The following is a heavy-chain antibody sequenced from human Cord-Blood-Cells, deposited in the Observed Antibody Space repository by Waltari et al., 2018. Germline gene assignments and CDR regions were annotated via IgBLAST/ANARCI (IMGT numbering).Heavy chain of an antibody. V-gene: IGHV4-39*01. Sequence: QLQLQESGPGLVKPSETLSLTCTVSGGSISSSSYYWGWIRQPPGKGLEWIGSIYYSGRTYCNPSRKSRVTISVDTSKTQFSLKLSSVTAADTAVYYCARHSGDYAIFDYWGQGTLVTVSS. CDR1: GGSISSSSYY. CDR3: ARHSGDYAIFDY. D-gene: IGHD4-17*01. J-gene: IGHJ4*02. CDR2: IYYSGRT.